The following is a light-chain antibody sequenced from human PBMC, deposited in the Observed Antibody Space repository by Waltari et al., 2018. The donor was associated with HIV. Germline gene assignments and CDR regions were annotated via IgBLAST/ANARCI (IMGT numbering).Light chain of an antibody. CDR1: SSHLVCYDY. CDR2: GVS. CDR3: SAYTTYSPLAV. V-gene: IGLV2-14*01. J-gene: IGLJ2*01. Sequence: QSALTQPASVSGSPGQSITIPCTGPSSHLVCYDYVSWYQQHPGKAPKLLIYGVSSRPSGVSNRFSGSRSGNTASLTISGLQADDEAHYYCSAYTTYSPLAVFGGGTKLTVL.